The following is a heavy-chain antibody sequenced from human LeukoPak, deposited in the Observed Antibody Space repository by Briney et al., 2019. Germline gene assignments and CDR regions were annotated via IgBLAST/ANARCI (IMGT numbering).Heavy chain of an antibody. CDR3: ARDLNPRVVATPLANYYYYYGMDV. CDR1: GYTFTGYY. Sequence: ASVKVSCKASGYTFTGYYMHWVRQAPGQGLEWMGWINPNSGGTNYAQKFQGRVTMTRDTSISTAYMELSRLRSDDTAVYYCARDLNPRVVATPLANYYYYYGMDVWGQGTTVTVSS. D-gene: IGHD2-15*01. CDR2: INPNSGGT. J-gene: IGHJ6*02. V-gene: IGHV1-2*02.